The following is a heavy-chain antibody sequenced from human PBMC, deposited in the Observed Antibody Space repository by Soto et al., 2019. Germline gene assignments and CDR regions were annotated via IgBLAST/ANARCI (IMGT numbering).Heavy chain of an antibody. D-gene: IGHD2-21*01. V-gene: IGHV3-48*02. CDR1: GFSFSSHS. J-gene: IGHJ4*02. CDR2: ISSSGSTI. CDR3: ARGRGYCGGTNCYLDY. Sequence: GGSLRLSCAASGFSFSSHSMEWVRQAPGKGLEWVSYISSSGSTIYYADSVKGRFTISRDNAKNSLYLQMNSLRDDDTAVYYCARGRGYCGGTNCYLDYWGQGA.